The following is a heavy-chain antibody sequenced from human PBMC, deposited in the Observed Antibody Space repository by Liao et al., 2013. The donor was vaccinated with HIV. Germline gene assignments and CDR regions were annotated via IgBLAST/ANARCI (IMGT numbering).Heavy chain of an antibody. CDR2: INQSGST. CDR3: ARAFYCSSTSCYTPFDY. V-gene: IGHV4-34*02. D-gene: IGHD2-2*02. Sequence: QVQLQQWGAGLLKPSETLSLTCAVYGGSFSGYYWSWVRQPPGKGLEWIGEINQSGSTNYNPSLKSRVTISVDTSKNQFSLKLSSVTAADTAVYYCARAFYCSSTSCYTPFDYWGQGTLVTVSS. J-gene: IGHJ4*02. CDR1: GGSFSGYY.